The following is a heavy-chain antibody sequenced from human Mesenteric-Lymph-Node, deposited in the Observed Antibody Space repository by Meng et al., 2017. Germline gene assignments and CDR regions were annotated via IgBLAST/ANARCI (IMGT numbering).Heavy chain of an antibody. CDR1: GFSFSSSW. J-gene: IGHJ4*02. CDR2: INEDGSTT. CDR3: AGNWGSDY. D-gene: IGHD7-27*01. V-gene: IGHV3-74*01. Sequence: QVVGSGGGFVQPGGSLGLSVAASGFSFSSSWLHWVRQAPGKGLVWVSRINEDGSTTSYADSVKGRFTISRDNAKNTLYLEMNSLRAEDTAVYYCAGNWGSDYWGQGTLVTVSS.